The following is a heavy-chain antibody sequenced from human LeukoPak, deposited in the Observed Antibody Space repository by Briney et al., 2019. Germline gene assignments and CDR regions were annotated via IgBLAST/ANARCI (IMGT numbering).Heavy chain of an antibody. CDR1: GGSMSNNNYY. CDR2: IYYSGSH. J-gene: IGHJ4*02. CDR3: ARVGPSVLLWGTFDY. D-gene: IGHD3-10*01. V-gene: IGHV4-39*01. Sequence: SETLFLTCTVSGGSMSNNNYYWAWIRQPPGKWLEWIGSIYYSGSHYYNPSLKSRVAISVDTSKNQFSLNLGSVTDADTAVYYCARVGPSVLLWGTFDYWGQGTLVTVSS.